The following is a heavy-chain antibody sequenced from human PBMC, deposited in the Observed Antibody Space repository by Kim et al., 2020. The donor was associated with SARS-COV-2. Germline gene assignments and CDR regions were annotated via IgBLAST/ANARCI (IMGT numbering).Heavy chain of an antibody. D-gene: IGHD1-1*01. Sequence: QKFPGRDTITRDTSASTAFMELSSLTSEDTAIYYCARDGTTRNGGYYFDYWGQGALVTVSS. V-gene: IGHV1-3*01. J-gene: IGHJ4*01. CDR3: ARDGTTRNGGYYFDY.